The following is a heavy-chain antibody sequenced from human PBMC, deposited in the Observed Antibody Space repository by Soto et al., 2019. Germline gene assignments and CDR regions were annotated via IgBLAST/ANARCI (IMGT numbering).Heavy chain of an antibody. CDR2: MNPNSGNT. D-gene: IGHD2-2*01. J-gene: IGHJ4*02. V-gene: IGHV1-8*01. CDR3: ARGPRCSSTSCLYTFDD. Sequence: GASVKVSCKASGYTFTSYDINWVRQATGQGLEWMGWMNPNSGNTGYAQKFQGRVTMTRNTSISTAYMELSSLRSEDTAVYYCARGPRCSSTSCLYTFDDWGQGTLVT. CDR1: GYTFTSYD.